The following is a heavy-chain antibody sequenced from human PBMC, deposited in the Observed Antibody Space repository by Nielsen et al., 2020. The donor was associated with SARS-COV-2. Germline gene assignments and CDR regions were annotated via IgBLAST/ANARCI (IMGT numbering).Heavy chain of an antibody. Sequence: GESLKISCKASGYTFSNYWIGWVRQPPGKGLEWVSLISARGSDTYYADSVKGRFTISRDNSKNTLYLQMNNLRAEDTAVYYCAKDKLWLAQGADYWGQGTLVTVSS. J-gene: IGHJ4*02. CDR3: AKDKLWLAQGADY. D-gene: IGHD6-19*01. V-gene: IGHV3-23*01. CDR1: GYTFSNYW. CDR2: ISARGSDT.